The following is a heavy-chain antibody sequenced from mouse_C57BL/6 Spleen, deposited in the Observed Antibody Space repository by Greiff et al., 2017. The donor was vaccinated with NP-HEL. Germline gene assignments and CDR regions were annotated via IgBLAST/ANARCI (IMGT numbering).Heavy chain of an antibody. Sequence: DVMLVESGGGLVQPGGSLKLSCAASGFTFSDYYMYWVRQTPEKRLEWVAYISNGGGSTYYPDTVKGRFTISRDNAKNTLYLQMSRLKSEDTAMYYCARHREGYAMDYWGQGTSVTVSS. CDR1: GFTFSDYY. CDR3: ARHREGYAMDY. CDR2: ISNGGGST. J-gene: IGHJ4*01. V-gene: IGHV5-12*01.